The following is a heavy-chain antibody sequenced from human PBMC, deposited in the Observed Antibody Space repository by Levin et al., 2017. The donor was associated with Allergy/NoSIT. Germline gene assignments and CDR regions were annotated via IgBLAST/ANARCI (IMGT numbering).Heavy chain of an antibody. CDR3: ARESRLWFGELFSGPVNWFDP. Sequence: ASVKVSCKASGYTFTSYDINWVRQATGQGLEWMGWMNPNSGNTGYAQKFQGRVTMTRNTSISTAYMELSSLRSEDTAVYYCARESRLWFGELFSGPVNWFDPWGQGTLVTVSS. CDR1: GYTFTSYD. D-gene: IGHD3-10*01. CDR2: MNPNSGNT. J-gene: IGHJ5*02. V-gene: IGHV1-8*01.